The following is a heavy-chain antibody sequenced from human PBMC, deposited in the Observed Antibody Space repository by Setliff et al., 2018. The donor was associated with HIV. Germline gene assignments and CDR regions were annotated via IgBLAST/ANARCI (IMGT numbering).Heavy chain of an antibody. Sequence: SETLSLTCSISGGSIDSYFWSWIRQSPGKGLEWIGYVYTRGSTNYNPSLKSRVTISVDTSKNHFSLKLTSVTAADTAVYYCAGMKIAVAGTGFDNWGQGTLVTVSS. V-gene: IGHV4-4*08. CDR3: AGMKIAVAGTGFDN. CDR1: GGSIDSYF. J-gene: IGHJ4*02. CDR2: VYTRGST. D-gene: IGHD6-19*01.